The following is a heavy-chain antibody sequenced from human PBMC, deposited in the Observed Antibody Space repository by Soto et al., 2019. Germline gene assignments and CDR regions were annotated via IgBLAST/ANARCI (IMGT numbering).Heavy chain of an antibody. J-gene: IGHJ4*02. D-gene: IGHD3-22*01. CDR3: ARFLNYYDSSGYYQYFDY. CDR2: IYPGDSDT. V-gene: IGHV5-51*01. Sequence: PGESLKISCKGSGYSFTSYWIGWVRQMPGKGLEWMGIIYPGDSDTRYSPSFQGQVTISADKSISTAYLQWSSLKASDTAIYYCARFLNYYDSSGYYQYFDYWGQGTLVTVSS. CDR1: GYSFTSYW.